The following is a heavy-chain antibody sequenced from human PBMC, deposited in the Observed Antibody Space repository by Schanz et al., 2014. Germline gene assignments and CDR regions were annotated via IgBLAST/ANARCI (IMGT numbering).Heavy chain of an antibody. J-gene: IGHJ4*02. CDR3: ARANYRRKINFDY. CDR2: ISGSGGTT. D-gene: IGHD3-10*01. V-gene: IGHV3-23*01. CDR1: GFTFNSYA. Sequence: EVQLLESGGGLVQPGESLRVSCAASGFTFNSYAMSWVRQAPGRGLEWVSGISGSGGTTHYADSVEGRFTISRVNSKNTLYLQMNSLRAEDTAVYYCARANYRRKINFDYWGRGTLVTVSS.